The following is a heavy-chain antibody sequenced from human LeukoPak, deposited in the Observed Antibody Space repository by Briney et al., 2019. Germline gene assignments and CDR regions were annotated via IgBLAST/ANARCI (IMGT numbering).Heavy chain of an antibody. CDR3: ARDNYSGSRYFDY. CDR2: ISSSGSTR. CDR1: GFTFSSYE. D-gene: IGHD1-26*01. J-gene: IGHJ4*02. Sequence: GGSLRLSCAASGFTFSSYEMTWVRQAPGKGLEWISYISSSGSTRYYADSVKGRFTISRDNAKNSLYLQMDRLRAEDTAVYYCARDNYSGSRYFDYWGQGTLVTVSS. V-gene: IGHV3-48*03.